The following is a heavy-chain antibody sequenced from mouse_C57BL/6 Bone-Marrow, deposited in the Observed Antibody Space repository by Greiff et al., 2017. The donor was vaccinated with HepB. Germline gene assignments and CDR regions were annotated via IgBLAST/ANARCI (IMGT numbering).Heavy chain of an antibody. D-gene: IGHD2-4*01. V-gene: IGHV14-4*01. CDR2: IDPENGDT. J-gene: IGHJ1*03. CDR3: TRVYDYDSYWYFDV. Sequence: VQLKESGAELVRPGASVKLSCTASGFNIKDDYMHWVKQRPEQGLEWIGWIDPENGDTEYASKFQGKATITADTSSNTAYLQLSSLTSEDTAVYYCTRVYDYDSYWYFDVWGTGTTVTVSS. CDR1: GFNIKDDY.